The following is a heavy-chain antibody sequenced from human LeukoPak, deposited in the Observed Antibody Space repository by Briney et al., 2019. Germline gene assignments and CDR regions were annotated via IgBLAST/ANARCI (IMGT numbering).Heavy chain of an antibody. J-gene: IGHJ3*02. V-gene: IGHV1-2*02. CDR2: INANSGGT. D-gene: IGHD5-18*01. Sequence: ASVKVSCKASGYTFSGYYMHWVRQAPGQGLEWMGWINANSGGTNYAQKFQGRVTMTRDTSISTAYMELSRLRSDDTAVYYCARGLTDTAMAHDAFDIWGQGTMVTVSS. CDR1: GYTFSGYY. CDR3: ARGLTDTAMAHDAFDI.